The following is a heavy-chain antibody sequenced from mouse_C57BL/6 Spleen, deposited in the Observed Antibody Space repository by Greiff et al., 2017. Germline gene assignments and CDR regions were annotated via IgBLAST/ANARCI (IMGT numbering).Heavy chain of an antibody. Sequence: VQLQQSGPELVKPGASVQISCKASCYAFSSSWMNWVKQRPGKGLEWIGRIYPGDGDTNYNGKFKGKATLTADKSSSTAYMQLSSLTSEDSAVYFCARSGDGYYPWFAYWGQGTLVPVSA. V-gene: IGHV1-82*01. CDR1: CYAFSSSW. J-gene: IGHJ3*01. CDR2: IYPGDGDT. CDR3: ARSGDGYYPWFAY. D-gene: IGHD2-3*01.